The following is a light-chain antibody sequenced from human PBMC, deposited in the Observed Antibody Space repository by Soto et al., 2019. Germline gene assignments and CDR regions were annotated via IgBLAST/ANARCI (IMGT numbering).Light chain of an antibody. V-gene: IGLV1-44*01. CDR2: SNN. CDR1: NSNIGSNT. CDR3: AAWDDSLNAYV. J-gene: IGLJ1*01. Sequence: QSVLTQPPSASGTPGQRATISCSGSNSNIGSNTVNWYQQVPGTAPKLLIYSNNQRPSGVPDRFSGSKSGTSASLAISGLQSEDEADYYCAAWDDSLNAYVFGAGTKVTVL.